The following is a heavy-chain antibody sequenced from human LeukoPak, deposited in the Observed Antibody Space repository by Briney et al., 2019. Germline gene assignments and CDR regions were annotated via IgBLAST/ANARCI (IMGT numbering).Heavy chain of an antibody. CDR3: ARRGITYSTSFFAY. D-gene: IGHD6-13*01. CDR1: GDSIGGSHDY. V-gene: IGHV4-39*01. J-gene: IGHJ4*02. CDR2: VFYSGNT. Sequence: PSETLSLTCTVSGDSIGGSHDYWAWVRQSPGKGLEWIGSVFYSGNTYYNPSLKSRVTISVDTSKNQFSLNFYSVTAADTATYYCARRGITYSTSFFAYWGQGTLVTVSS.